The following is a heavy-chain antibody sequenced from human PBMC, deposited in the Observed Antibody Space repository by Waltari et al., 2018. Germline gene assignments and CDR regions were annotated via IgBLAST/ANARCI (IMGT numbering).Heavy chain of an antibody. CDR3: ARGRGYGGSGEFDY. CDR2: ISPILGIA. D-gene: IGHD3-10*01. J-gene: IGHJ4*02. V-gene: IGHV1-69*10. Sequence: QVQLVQSGAEVKKPESSVKVSCKASGGTFSSYAISWVRQAPGQGLEWMGGISPILGIANYAQKFQGRVTITADKSTSTAYMELSSLRSEDTAVYYCARGRGYGGSGEFDYWGQGTLVTVSS. CDR1: GGTFSSYA.